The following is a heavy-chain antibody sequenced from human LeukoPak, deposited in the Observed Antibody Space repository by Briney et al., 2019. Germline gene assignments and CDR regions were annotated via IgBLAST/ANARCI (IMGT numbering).Heavy chain of an antibody. V-gene: IGHV4-61*01. CDR3: ARTGIAVAGRRYYYYMDV. CDR2: IYYSGST. Sequence: SETLSLTCTVSGGSISSGSYYWSWIRQPPGKGLEWIGYIYYSGSTNYNPSLKSRVTISVDTSKNQFSLKLSSVTAADTAVYYCARTGIAVAGRRYYYYMDVWGKGTTVTISS. CDR1: GGSISSGSYY. J-gene: IGHJ6*03. D-gene: IGHD6-19*01.